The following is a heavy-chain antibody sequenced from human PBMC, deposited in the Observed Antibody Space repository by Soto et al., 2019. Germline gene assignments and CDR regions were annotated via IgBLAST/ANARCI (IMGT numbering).Heavy chain of an antibody. V-gene: IGHV3-21*01. CDR1: GFTFSSYS. CDR2: ISSSSSYI. J-gene: IGHJ4*02. CDR3: ATEFAIYYDQDY. D-gene: IGHD3-22*01. Sequence: GGSLRLSCAASGFTFSSYSMNWVRQAPGKGLEWVSSISSSSSYIYYADSVKGRFTISRDNAKNSLYLQMNSLRAEDTAVYYCATEFAIYYDQDYWGQGTLLTVSS.